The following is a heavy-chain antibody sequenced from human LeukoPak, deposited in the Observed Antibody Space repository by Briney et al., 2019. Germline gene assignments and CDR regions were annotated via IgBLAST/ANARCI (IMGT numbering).Heavy chain of an antibody. V-gene: IGHV3-23*01. CDR1: GFTFSNYA. CDR2: INNNGDNT. Sequence: GGSLRLSCAASGFTFSNYAVSWVRQAPGKGLEWVSGINNNGDNTYYADSVKGRFTISRDNSKNTLFLQMNSLRAEDTAVYYCAARTLTASFDYWGQGTLVSVSS. J-gene: IGHJ4*02. D-gene: IGHD2-21*02. CDR3: AARTLTASFDY.